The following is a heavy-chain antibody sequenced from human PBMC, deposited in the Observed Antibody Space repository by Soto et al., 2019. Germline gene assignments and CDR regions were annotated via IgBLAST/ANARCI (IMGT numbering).Heavy chain of an antibody. Sequence: PGGSLRLSCTASGFTFADYAMTWFRQAPGKGLEWVSFIRSKPYGWATLYAASVKGRFTISRDDSKSIAYLQMNNLETEDTAVYYCTRFVHNISGYYDYWGQGALVTSPQ. D-gene: IGHD6-19*01. J-gene: IGHJ4*02. CDR1: GFTFADYA. CDR2: IRSKPYGWAT. V-gene: IGHV3-49*03. CDR3: TRFVHNISGYYDY.